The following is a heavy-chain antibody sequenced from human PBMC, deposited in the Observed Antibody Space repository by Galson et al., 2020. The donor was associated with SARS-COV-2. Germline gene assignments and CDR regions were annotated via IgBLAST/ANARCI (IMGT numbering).Heavy chain of an antibody. D-gene: IGHD3-10*01. V-gene: IGHV3-23*03. CDR2: IYSGGST. CDR1: GFTFSSYA. Sequence: GESLKISCAASGFTFSSYAMSWVRQAPGKGLEWVSVIYSGGSTYYADSVKGRFTISRDNSKNTLYLQMNSLRAEDTAVYYCAKDLILVSRHGSGSYYKPHDYWGQGTLVTVSS. CDR3: AKDLILVSRHGSGSYYKPHDY. J-gene: IGHJ4*02.